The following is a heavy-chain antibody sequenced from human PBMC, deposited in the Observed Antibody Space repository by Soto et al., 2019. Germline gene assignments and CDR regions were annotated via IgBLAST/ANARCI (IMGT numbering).Heavy chain of an antibody. CDR2: ISGSGGST. V-gene: IGHV3-23*01. Sequence: EVQLLESGGGLVQPGGSLRLSCAASGFTFSSYAMSWVRQAPGKGLEWVSAISGSGGSTYYADSVKGRFTISRDNSKNTLYLQMNRLRAEDTAVYYCAKGHDFWSGYLVFGWGQGTLVTVSS. CDR3: AKGHDFWSGYLVFG. J-gene: IGHJ4*02. CDR1: GFTFSSYA. D-gene: IGHD3-3*01.